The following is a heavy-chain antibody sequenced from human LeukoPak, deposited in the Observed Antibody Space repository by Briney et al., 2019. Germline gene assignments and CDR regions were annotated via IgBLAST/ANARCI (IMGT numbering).Heavy chain of an antibody. J-gene: IGHJ3*02. D-gene: IGHD5-18*01. V-gene: IGHV4-34*01. CDR1: GGSFSGYY. Sequence: SETLSLTCAVSGGSFSGYYWTWIRQPPGKGLEWIGEINHSGSANYNPSLMSRVTISVDTSKNQFSLKLSSVTAADTAVYYCARGPRGYSYGYLSGAFDIWGQGTMVTVSS. CDR2: INHSGSA. CDR3: ARGPRGYSYGYLSGAFDI.